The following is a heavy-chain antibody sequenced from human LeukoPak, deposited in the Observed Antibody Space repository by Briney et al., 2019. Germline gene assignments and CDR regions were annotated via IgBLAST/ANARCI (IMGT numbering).Heavy chain of an antibody. D-gene: IGHD1-26*01. Sequence: SETLSLTCTVSGGSFSSSTYSWGWVRQPPGKGLQWVGIIHYSGSTYYNPSLKSRVTISADTSKNQFSLRLSSVTAADTAVYYCARDEGSYTRVDSWGQGTLVTVSS. CDR1: GGSFSSSTYS. J-gene: IGHJ4*02. V-gene: IGHV4-39*07. CDR3: ARDEGSYTRVDS. CDR2: IHYSGST.